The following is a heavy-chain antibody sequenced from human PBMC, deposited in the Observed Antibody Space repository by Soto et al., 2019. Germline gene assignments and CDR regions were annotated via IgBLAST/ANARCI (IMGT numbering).Heavy chain of an antibody. Sequence: QVQLHESGPRLVKPSETLSLTCTGAGGSLSGYYWSWIRQPPGKSLEWIGNLHYTGTSNHNPSLRSRVTMSLDTSTNQFSLKLSSVTAADTAFYYCTRGGGWLTDYWGQGTLVTVSS. J-gene: IGHJ4*02. CDR3: TRGGGWLTDY. CDR2: LHYTGTS. V-gene: IGHV4-59*01. CDR1: GGSLSGYY. D-gene: IGHD2-15*01.